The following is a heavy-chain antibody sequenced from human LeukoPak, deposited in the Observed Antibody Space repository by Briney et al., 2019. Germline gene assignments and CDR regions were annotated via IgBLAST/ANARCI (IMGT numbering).Heavy chain of an antibody. CDR1: GFTFRSYW. D-gene: IGHD3-22*01. J-gene: IGHJ4*02. V-gene: IGHV3-7*01. CDR2: IKQDGSEK. Sequence: GGSLRLSCAASGFTFRSYWMSWVRQAPGKGLEWVANIKQDGSEKYYVDSVKGRFTISRDNAKNSLYLQMSSLRAEDTAVYYCVRDFVGDSTGCFDYWGQGTLVTVSS. CDR3: VRDFVGDSTGCFDY.